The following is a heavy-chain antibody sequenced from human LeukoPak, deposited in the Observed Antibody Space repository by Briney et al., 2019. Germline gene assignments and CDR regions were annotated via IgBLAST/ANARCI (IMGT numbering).Heavy chain of an antibody. V-gene: IGHV3-23*01. J-gene: IGHJ4*02. CDR3: AKAYKEYCSSTSCSFDY. D-gene: IGHD2-2*01. Sequence: RGSLRLSCAASGFTFSSYAMSWVRQAPGKGLEWVSATSGSGGSTYYADSVKGRFTISRDNSKNTLYLQMNSLRAEDTAVYYCAKAYKEYCSSTSCSFDYWGQGTLVTVSS. CDR2: TSGSGGST. CDR1: GFTFSSYA.